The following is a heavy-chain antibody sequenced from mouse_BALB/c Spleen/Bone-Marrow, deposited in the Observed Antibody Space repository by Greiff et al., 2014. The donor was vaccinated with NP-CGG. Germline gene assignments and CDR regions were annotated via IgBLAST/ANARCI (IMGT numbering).Heavy chain of an antibody. CDR2: ISGYYGDA. J-gene: IGHJ4*01. CDR3: ARSGKVRNAMDY. Sequence: QIQLQQSGAKLVRPGVSVKISCKGSGYTFTDHAIHWVKRSHAKSLEWIGVISGYYGDAIYNQKFKGKATMTVDKSSSTAYMELARLTSEDSAIYYCARSGKVRNAMDYWGRGTSVTVSS. CDR1: GYTFTDHA. D-gene: IGHD2-14*01. V-gene: IGHV1S137*01.